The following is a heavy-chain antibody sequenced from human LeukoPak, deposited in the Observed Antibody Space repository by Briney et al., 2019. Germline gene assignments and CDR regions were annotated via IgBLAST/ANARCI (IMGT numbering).Heavy chain of an antibody. D-gene: IGHD2-2*01. J-gene: IGHJ4*02. Sequence: SQTLSLTCAISGDSVSSNSAAWNWIRQSPSRGLEWPGRTYYRSKWYNDYAVSVKSRITINPDTSKNQFSLKLSSVTAADTAVYYCARSAYTDIVVVPAARTFDYWGQGTLVTVSS. V-gene: IGHV6-1*01. CDR1: GDSVSSNSAA. CDR2: TYYRSKWYN. CDR3: ARSAYTDIVVVPAARTFDY.